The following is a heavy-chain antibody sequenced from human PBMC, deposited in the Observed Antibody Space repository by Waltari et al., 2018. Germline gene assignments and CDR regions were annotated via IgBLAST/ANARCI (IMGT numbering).Heavy chain of an antibody. D-gene: IGHD3-10*01. J-gene: IGHJ4*02. CDR3: ANYPFDY. CDR1: GFTFSSSW. V-gene: IGHV3-7*01. CDR2: INEDGSEK. Sequence: DVQLVESGGGLVQPGESLRLSCTASGFTFSSSWMMWVRQAPGKGLEWVANINEDGSEKYYVDSLKGRFTLSRDNTRSSLDLQMNYVSAGDTAVYYCANYPFDYWGQGTLVTVSS.